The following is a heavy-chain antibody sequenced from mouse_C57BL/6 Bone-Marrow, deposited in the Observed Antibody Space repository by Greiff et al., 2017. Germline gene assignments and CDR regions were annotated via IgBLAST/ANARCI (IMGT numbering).Heavy chain of an antibody. V-gene: IGHV5-12*01. D-gene: IGHD1-1*01. J-gene: IGHJ1*03. Sequence: EVQVVESGGGLVQPGGSLKLSCAASGFTFSDYYMYWVRQTPEKRLEWVAYISNGGGSTYYPATVKGRFTISRDNAKNTLYLQMSRLKSEDTAMYYCARGYGSRWYFDVWGTGTTVTVSS. CDR1: GFTFSDYY. CDR2: ISNGGGST. CDR3: ARGYGSRWYFDV.